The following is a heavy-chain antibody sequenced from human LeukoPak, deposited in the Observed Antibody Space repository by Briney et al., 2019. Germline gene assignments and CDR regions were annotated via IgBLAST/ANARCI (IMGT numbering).Heavy chain of an antibody. J-gene: IGHJ6*02. CDR1: GFTFDDYS. CDR3: TKDLSSQWFTDMRHYGMNV. D-gene: IGHD3-22*01. V-gene: IGHV3-9*01. Sequence: PGRSLRLSCAASGFTFDDYSMHWVRQAPGKGLEWVAGISWHSRSIGYADSVKGRFTISRDNAKNPVSLQMNRLRTEDTALYYCTKDLSSQWFTDMRHYGMNVWGQGTTVAVSS. CDR2: ISWHSRSI.